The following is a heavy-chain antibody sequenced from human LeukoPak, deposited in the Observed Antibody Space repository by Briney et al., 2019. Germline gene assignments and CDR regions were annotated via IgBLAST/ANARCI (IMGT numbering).Heavy chain of an antibody. Sequence: ASVKVSCKASGGTFSSYAISWVRQAPGQGLEWMGGIIPIFGTANYAQKFQGRVTITADESTSTAYMELSSLGSEDTAVYYCARDTPLTIFGVVPRAAYYMDVWGKGTTVTVSS. V-gene: IGHV1-69*13. CDR1: GGTFSSYA. CDR3: ARDTPLTIFGVVPRAAYYMDV. J-gene: IGHJ6*03. CDR2: IIPIFGTA. D-gene: IGHD3-3*01.